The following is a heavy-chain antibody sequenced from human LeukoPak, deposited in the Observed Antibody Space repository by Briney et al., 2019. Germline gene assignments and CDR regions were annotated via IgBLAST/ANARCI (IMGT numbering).Heavy chain of an antibody. V-gene: IGHV3-30*02. CDR3: ARGLKYQLLNNWFDP. D-gene: IGHD2-2*01. Sequence: GGSLRLSCAASGFTFSSYGMHWVRQAPGKGLEWVAFIRYDGSNKYYADSVKGRFTISRDNSKNTLYLQMNSLRAEDTAVYYCARGLKYQLLNNWFDPWGQGTLVTVSS. CDR1: GFTFSSYG. CDR2: IRYDGSNK. J-gene: IGHJ5*02.